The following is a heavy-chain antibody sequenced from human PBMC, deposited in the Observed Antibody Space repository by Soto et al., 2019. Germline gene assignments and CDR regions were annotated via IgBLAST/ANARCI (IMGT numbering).Heavy chain of an antibody. CDR2: ISAYNGNT. CDR1: GYTFTSYG. Sequence: QVQLVQSGAEVKKPGASVKVSCKASGYTFTSYGISWVRQAPGQGLEWMGWISAYNGNTNYAQKLQGRVTMTTDTSTSTAYMELRSLRSDDTAVYYCATILNYDYVWGSYRRPNWYFDLWGRGTLVTVSS. J-gene: IGHJ2*01. D-gene: IGHD3-16*02. CDR3: ATILNYDYVWGSYRRPNWYFDL. V-gene: IGHV1-18*01.